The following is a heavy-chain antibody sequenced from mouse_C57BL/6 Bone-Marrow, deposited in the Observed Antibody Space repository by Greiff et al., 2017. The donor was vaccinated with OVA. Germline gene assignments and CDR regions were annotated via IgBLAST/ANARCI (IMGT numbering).Heavy chain of an antibody. V-gene: IGHV1-81*01. CDR1: GYTFTSYG. J-gene: IGHJ4*01. CDR2: IYPRSGNT. CDR3: ARPTLYYYAMDY. Sequence: QVQLQQSGAELARPGASLKLSCKASGYTFTSYGISWVKQRTGQGLEWIGEIYPRSGNTDYNEKFKGKATLTADKSSSTAYMELRSLTYEDSAVYFCARPTLYYYAMDYWGQGTSVTVSS.